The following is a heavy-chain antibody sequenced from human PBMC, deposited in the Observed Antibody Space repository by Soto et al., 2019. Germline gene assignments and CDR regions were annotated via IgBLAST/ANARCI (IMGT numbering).Heavy chain of an antibody. Sequence: QVQLQESGPGLVKPSQTLSLTCTVSGGSISSGGYYWSWIRQHPGKGLEWIGYIYYSGSTYYNPSLKVRVTISVYTSKNQFSLKLSSVTAADTAVYYCARGVTMVRGVIHTPYFDYWGQGTLVTVSS. CDR3: ARGVTMVRGVIHTPYFDY. CDR2: IYYSGST. D-gene: IGHD3-10*01. J-gene: IGHJ4*02. CDR1: GGSISSGGYY. V-gene: IGHV4-31*03.